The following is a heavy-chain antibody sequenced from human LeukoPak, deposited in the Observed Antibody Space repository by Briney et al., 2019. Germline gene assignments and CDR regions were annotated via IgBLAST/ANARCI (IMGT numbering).Heavy chain of an antibody. D-gene: IGHD6-13*01. Sequence: SETLSLTCTVSGGSISSYYWSWIRQPAGKGLEWIGRMYFSRTPKYNPALESRVIMSVDTSKKQFSLKLTSVTAAGTAVYYCARDAAIGAAGVFDSWGQGTLVIVSS. V-gene: IGHV4-4*07. CDR1: GGSISSYY. J-gene: IGHJ4*02. CDR2: MYFSRTP. CDR3: ARDAAIGAAGVFDS.